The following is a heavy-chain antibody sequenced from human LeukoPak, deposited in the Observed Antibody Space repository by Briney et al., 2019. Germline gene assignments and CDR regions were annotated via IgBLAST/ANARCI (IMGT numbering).Heavy chain of an antibody. Sequence: GGSLRLSCAASGFTVSSNYMSWVRQAPGKGLEWVSVIYSGGSTYYADSVKGRFTISRDNSKNTLYLQMNSLRAEDTAVYYCAKVSSSWYLSDYWGQGTLVTVSS. CDR1: GFTVSSNY. D-gene: IGHD6-13*01. V-gene: IGHV3-53*01. CDR3: AKVSSSWYLSDY. J-gene: IGHJ4*02. CDR2: IYSGGST.